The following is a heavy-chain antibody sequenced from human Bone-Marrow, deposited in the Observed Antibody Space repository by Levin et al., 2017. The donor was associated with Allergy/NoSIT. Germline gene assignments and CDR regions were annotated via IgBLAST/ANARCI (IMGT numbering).Heavy chain of an antibody. V-gene: IGHV4-31*03. CDR2: VFHTGST. CDR1: GGSISSGSHY. CDR3: SRGGAVAANWFDP. J-gene: IGHJ5*02. Sequence: SETLSLTCIVSGGSISSGSHYWNWVRQHPEKGLEWIGHVFHTGSTSYNPSLTSRVTISVDTSENRFSLNLRSVTAADTAVYYCSRGGAVAANWFDPWGQGSLVTVSS. D-gene: IGHD2-15*01.